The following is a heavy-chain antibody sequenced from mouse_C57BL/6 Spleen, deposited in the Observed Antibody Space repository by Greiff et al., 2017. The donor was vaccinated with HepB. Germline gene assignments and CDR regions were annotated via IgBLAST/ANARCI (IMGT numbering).Heavy chain of an antibody. CDR3: ASEDPFAY. Sequence: VQLQQSGPELVKPGASVKISCKASGYAFSSSWMNWVKQRPGKGLEWIGRIYPGDGDTNYNGKFKGKATLTADKSSSTAYMQLSSLTSEDSAVYFCASEDPFAYWGQGTLVTVSA. CDR2: IYPGDGDT. V-gene: IGHV1-82*01. CDR1: GYAFSSSW. J-gene: IGHJ3*01.